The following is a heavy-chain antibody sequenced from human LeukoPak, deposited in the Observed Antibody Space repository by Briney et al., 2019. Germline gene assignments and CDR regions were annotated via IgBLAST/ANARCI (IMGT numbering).Heavy chain of an antibody. J-gene: IGHJ3*02. D-gene: IGHD3-9*01. CDR2: IYPGDSDT. Sequence: PGESLKISCKGSGYSFNTYWIGWVRQMPGKGLEWLGSIYPGDSDTKDSPSFQGQVTISADQSISTAYLQCSSLRASDTAMYYCARRYYNLLTGYYTFDIWGQGTMGTISS. CDR1: GYSFNTYW. V-gene: IGHV5-51*01. CDR3: ARRYYNLLTGYYTFDI.